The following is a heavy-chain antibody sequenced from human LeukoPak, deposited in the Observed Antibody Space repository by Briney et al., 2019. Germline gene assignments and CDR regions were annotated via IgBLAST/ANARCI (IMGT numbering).Heavy chain of an antibody. J-gene: IGHJ4*02. Sequence: GGSLRLSCAASGFTFSSYSMNWVRQAPGQGLEWVSSINSDSSLMFYAESVKGRFTISRDNARNSLYLQMNSLRAEDTAVYYCIRDLFDDYSLDYWGQEALLTVSS. CDR2: INSDSSLM. D-gene: IGHD3-16*01. V-gene: IGHV3-21*01. CDR1: GFTFSSYS. CDR3: IRDLFDDYSLDY.